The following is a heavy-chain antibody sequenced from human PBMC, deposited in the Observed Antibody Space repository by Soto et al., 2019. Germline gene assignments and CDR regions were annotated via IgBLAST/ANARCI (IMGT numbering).Heavy chain of an antibody. V-gene: IGHV1-18*01. Sequence: GASVKVSCKTSGYTFTRNGISWVRQAPGQGLEWMGWISPKSGSIKYAQKFQGRVIMTTDTSTSTAYMELSSLRSEDTAVYYCAAEGRSKESYYYYGMDVWGQGTTVTVSS. CDR2: ISPKSGSI. CDR3: AAEGRSKESYYYYGMDV. CDR1: GYTFTRNG. D-gene: IGHD1-26*01. J-gene: IGHJ6*02.